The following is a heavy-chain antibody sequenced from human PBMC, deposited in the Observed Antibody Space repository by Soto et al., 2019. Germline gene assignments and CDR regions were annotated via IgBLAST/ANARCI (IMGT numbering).Heavy chain of an antibody. V-gene: IGHV3-48*02. D-gene: IGHD4-17*01. CDR2: ISSSSSTI. Sequence: EVQLVESGGGLVQPGGSLRLSCAASGFTFSSYSMNWVRQAPGKGLEWVSYISSSSSTIYYADSVKGRFTISRDNAKNSLYLQMNSLRDEDTAVYYCVGPTTVTTDYYYGMDVWGQGTTVTVSS. CDR3: VGPTTVTTDYYYGMDV. CDR1: GFTFSSYS. J-gene: IGHJ6*02.